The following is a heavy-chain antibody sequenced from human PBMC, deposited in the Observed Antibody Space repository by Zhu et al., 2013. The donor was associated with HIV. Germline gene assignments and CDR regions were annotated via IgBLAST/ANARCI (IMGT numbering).Heavy chain of an antibody. D-gene: IGHD3-16*01. CDR2: ISWNSGSI. CDR1: GFTFDDYA. Sequence: VQLVESGGGVVQPGRSLRLSCAASGFTFDDYAMHWVRQAPGKGLEWVSGISWNSGSIGYADSVKGRFTISRDNAKNSLYLQMNSLRAEDTALYYCAKGPNYAISYYFDYWGQGTLVTVSS. J-gene: IGHJ4*02. CDR3: AKGPNYAISYYFDY. V-gene: IGHV3-9*01.